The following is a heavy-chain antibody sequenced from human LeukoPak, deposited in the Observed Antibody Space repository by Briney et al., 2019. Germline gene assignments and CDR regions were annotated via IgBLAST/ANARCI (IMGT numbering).Heavy chain of an antibody. V-gene: IGHV3-30*02. J-gene: IGHJ4*02. CDR1: GFTFGAYW. D-gene: IGHD5-18*01. CDR3: AKGARYSYGSGAFGDY. Sequence: GGSLKLSCAASGFTFGAYWLKWISQAHGQGLECVASIKSDGSNKYYADSVKGRFTISRDNSKNTLYLQRTSLRAEDTAVFYCAKGARYSYGSGAFGDYWGQGTLVTVSS. CDR2: IKSDGSNK.